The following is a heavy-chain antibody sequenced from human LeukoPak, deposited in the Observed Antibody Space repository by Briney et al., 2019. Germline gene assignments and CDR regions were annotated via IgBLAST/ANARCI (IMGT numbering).Heavy chain of an antibody. CDR3: AREPLGVVVPAASGGYETASFDY. J-gene: IGHJ4*02. D-gene: IGHD2-2*01. CDR2: INPNSGGT. Sequence: ASVKVSCKASGYTFTGYYMHWVRQAPGQGLEWMGWINPNSGGTNYAQKFQGWVTMTRDTSISTAYMELSRLRSGDTAVYYCAREPLGVVVPAASGGYETASFDYWGQGTLVTVSS. V-gene: IGHV1-2*04. CDR1: GYTFTGYY.